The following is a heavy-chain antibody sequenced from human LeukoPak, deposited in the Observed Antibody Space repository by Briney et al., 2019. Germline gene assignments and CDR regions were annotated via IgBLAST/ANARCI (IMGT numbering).Heavy chain of an antibody. Sequence: GGSLRLSCAASGFRFSSYAMTWVRQAPGKGLEWVSGIGGSGGRTYYADFVEGRFTISRDASKNTLYLQMNSLRAEDTADYFCAKLYDSGGYWRSDNFDYWGQGTLVTVSS. J-gene: IGHJ4*02. CDR3: AKLYDSGGYWRSDNFDY. CDR2: IGGSGGRT. V-gene: IGHV3-23*01. CDR1: GFRFSSYA. D-gene: IGHD3-22*01.